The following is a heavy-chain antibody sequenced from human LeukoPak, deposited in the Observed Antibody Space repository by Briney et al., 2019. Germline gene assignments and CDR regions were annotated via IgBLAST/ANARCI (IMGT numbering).Heavy chain of an antibody. D-gene: IGHD6-19*01. J-gene: IGHJ4*02. CDR3: ARATGMKKQWLVQYFDY. CDR1: VGTFINYA. Sequence: SVNVSFKASVGTFINYAISWVRQAPGQGLEWMGRIIPILGIANYAQKYQGRVTITADKSTSTAYMELSSLRSEDTAVYYCARATGMKKQWLVQYFDYWGQGTLVTVSS. CDR2: IIPILGIA. V-gene: IGHV1-69*04.